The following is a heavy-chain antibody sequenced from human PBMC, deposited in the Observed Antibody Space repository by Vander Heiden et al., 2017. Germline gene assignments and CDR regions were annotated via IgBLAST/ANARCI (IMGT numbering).Heavy chain of an antibody. CDR3: ARDLWGIDCHRISCFSFDT. Sequence: QVQLVEAGGAVVQAGRYLRLYCSASGRTFSTYGFHWVRKAPGKGLEWMAVIWHDGSKEYYAEAVKGRFTISKDHLKNTVYLQMNSLRVEDTAIYYCARDLWGIDCHRISCFSFDTRGQGTLVTVSS. CDR2: IWHDGSKE. CDR1: GRTFSTYG. J-gene: IGHJ5*02. V-gene: IGHV3-33*01. D-gene: IGHD3-16*01.